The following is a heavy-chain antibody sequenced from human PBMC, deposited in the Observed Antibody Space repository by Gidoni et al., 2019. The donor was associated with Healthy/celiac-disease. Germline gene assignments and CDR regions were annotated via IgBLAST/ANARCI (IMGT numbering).Heavy chain of an antibody. D-gene: IGHD3-10*01. CDR2: IDPSDSYT. CDR1: GYSFTSYW. CDR3: ARQGVGFYYGSGSTHNWFDP. Sequence: EVQLVQSGAEVKKPGESLRISCTGSGYSFTSYWISWVRQMPGKGLEWMGRIDPSDSYTNYSPSFQGHVTISADKSISTAYLQWSSLKASDTAMYYCARQGVGFYYGSGSTHNWFDPWGQGTLVTVSS. J-gene: IGHJ5*02. V-gene: IGHV5-10-1*03.